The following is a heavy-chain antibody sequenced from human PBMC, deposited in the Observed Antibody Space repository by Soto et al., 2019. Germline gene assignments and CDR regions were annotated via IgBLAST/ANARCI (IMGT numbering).Heavy chain of an antibody. CDR1: RFTFRSYG. D-gene: IGHD3-22*01. J-gene: IGHJ4*02. Sequence: GGSLRLSCAASRFTFRSYGMHWVRQAPGKGLEWVAVISSDGTNKYYIDSVKGRFTISRDNSKNTLYLQMNSLRPEDTAVYYCAKDGILDSSGHYYYFDYWGPGTLVTVSS. V-gene: IGHV3-30*18. CDR3: AKDGILDSSGHYYYFDY. CDR2: ISSDGTNK.